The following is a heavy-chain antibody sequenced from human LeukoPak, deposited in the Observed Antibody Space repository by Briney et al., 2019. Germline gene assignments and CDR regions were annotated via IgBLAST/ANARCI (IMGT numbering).Heavy chain of an antibody. D-gene: IGHD3-3*01. Sequence: ASVKVSCKASGYTFASYGISWVRQAPGQGLEWMGWISAYNGNTNYAQKFQDRVTMTTDTSTSTAYMEVRRLRSDDTAVYYCARESRITIFGVVTPDYKYGMDVWGQGTTVIVSS. CDR1: GYTFASYG. J-gene: IGHJ6*02. V-gene: IGHV1-18*01. CDR3: ARESRITIFGVVTPDYKYGMDV. CDR2: ISAYNGNT.